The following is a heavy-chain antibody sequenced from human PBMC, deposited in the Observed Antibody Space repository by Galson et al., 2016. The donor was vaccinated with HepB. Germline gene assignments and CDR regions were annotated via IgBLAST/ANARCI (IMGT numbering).Heavy chain of an antibody. J-gene: IGHJ2*01. D-gene: IGHD6-13*01. V-gene: IGHV4-59*01. Sequence: ETLSLTCTVSGDSISTYYWNWIRQSPGKGLEWIGYIYYIGSTNYNPSLRSRVTMSLDRSKNLFSLKLNSVTPADTAVYYCARGPRPTHSSSWAYYFDLWGGGSLVTVSS. CDR3: ARGPRPTHSSSWAYYFDL. CDR2: IYYIGST. CDR1: GDSISTYY.